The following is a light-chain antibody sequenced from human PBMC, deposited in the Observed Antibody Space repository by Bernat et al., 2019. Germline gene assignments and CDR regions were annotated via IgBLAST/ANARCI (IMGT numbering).Light chain of an antibody. Sequence: DIQMTQSPSSLSASVGDRVTITCRASRDISNYLVWYQQRPGKVPKLLIYGASTLQSGVPSRFSGSGSGTDFTLTINTLQPEDVATYYCQKYNSAPWTFGQGTKVELK. J-gene: IGKJ1*01. V-gene: IGKV1-27*01. CDR1: RDISNY. CDR3: QKYNSAPWT. CDR2: GAS.